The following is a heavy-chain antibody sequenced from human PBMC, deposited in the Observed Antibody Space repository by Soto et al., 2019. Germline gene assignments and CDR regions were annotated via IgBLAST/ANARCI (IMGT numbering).Heavy chain of an antibody. CDR3: ATESVDTAMEHRIGMDV. V-gene: IGHV3-48*02. Sequence: EVQLVESGGGLVQPGGSLRLSCAASGFTFGSYSMNWVRQAPGKGLEWVSYISPSSSTIYYADSVKGRFTISRDNAKNSLYLQMNSLRDEDTAVYYCATESVDTAMEHRIGMDVWGQGTTVTVSS. CDR1: GFTFGSYS. J-gene: IGHJ6*02. D-gene: IGHD5-18*01. CDR2: ISPSSSTI.